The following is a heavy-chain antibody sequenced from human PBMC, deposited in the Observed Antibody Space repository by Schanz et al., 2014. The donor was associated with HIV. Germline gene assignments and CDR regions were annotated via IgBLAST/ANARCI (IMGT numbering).Heavy chain of an antibody. D-gene: IGHD7-27*01. V-gene: IGHV4-34*01. CDR2: MNDSGSS. CDR1: GGSFGGYY. J-gene: IGHJ3*02. Sequence: QVQLQQRGAGLLKPSETLSLTCAVYGGSFGGYYWSWIRQSPGKGLQWIGEMNDSGSSDYNPSLKRRVPIPVDPSKTQFSLTLRTVPAADTAVYYCARELGYRRARLLGIDIWGHGTMVTVSS. CDR3: ARELGYRRARLLGIDI.